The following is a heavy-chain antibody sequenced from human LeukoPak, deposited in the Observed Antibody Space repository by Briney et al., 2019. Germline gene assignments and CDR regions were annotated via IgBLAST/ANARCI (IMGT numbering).Heavy chain of an antibody. CDR2: FDPEDGET. D-gene: IGHD3-3*01. CDR1: GYTLTELS. J-gene: IGHJ6*02. CDR3: ATGPTIPYYYYGMDV. Sequence: ASVKVSGKVSGYTLTELSMHWVRQAPGKGLEWMGGFDPEDGETIYAQKFQGRVTMTEDTSTDTAYMELSSLRSEDTAVYYCATGPTIPYYYYGMDVWGQGTTVIVSS. V-gene: IGHV1-24*01.